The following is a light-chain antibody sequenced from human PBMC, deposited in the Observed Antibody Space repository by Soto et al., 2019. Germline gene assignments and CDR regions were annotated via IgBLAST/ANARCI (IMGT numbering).Light chain of an antibody. J-gene: IGLJ1*01. V-gene: IGLV1-44*01. CDR3: AACGGRLHSSFV. CDR2: SNN. CDR1: RANIGSNT. Sequence: VLTQPPSVSGTPGKKVTISCSGSRANIGSNTVNWCQHLPGTVPKLLIYSNNQRPSRVPDRFSGSKSGTSASLAISGLQSDDKADYYCAACGGRLHSSFVFGTGPKVTVL.